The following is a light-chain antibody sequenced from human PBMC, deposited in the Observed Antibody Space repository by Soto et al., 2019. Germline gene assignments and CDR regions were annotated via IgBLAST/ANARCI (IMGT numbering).Light chain of an antibody. CDR3: LQDHDDSWT. CDR1: QGISSY. Sequence: DSQLTQSPCFLSASVGDRVTITCRASQGISSYLAWYQQKPGKAPTLLIYAASNLQSGVPSRFRGSRSGTEFTLTVSSLQPEDFATYYCLQDHDDSWTFGQGTKVDIK. J-gene: IGKJ1*01. CDR2: AAS. V-gene: IGKV1-9*01.